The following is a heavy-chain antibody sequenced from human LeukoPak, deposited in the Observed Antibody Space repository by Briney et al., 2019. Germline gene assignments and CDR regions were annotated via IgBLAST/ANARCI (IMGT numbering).Heavy chain of an antibody. CDR3: AKVFSGGRGSSGCTT. CDR2: ISWNSGSV. D-gene: IGHD6-19*01. Sequence: PGGSLRLSCAASGFTFDDYAMHSVRQAPGKGLEWVSGISWNSGSVGYADSVKGRFTISRDNAKNSLYLQMNSLRAEDTALYYCAKVFSGGRGSSGCTTWGQGTLVTVSS. CDR1: GFTFDDYA. J-gene: IGHJ5*02. V-gene: IGHV3-9*01.